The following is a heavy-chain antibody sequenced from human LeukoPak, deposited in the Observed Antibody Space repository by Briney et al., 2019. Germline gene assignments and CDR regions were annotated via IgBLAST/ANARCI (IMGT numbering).Heavy chain of an antibody. CDR3: ARDGEYSYGNPIDY. Sequence: GGSLRLSCAASGFTFSSYAMHWVRQAPGKGLEWVAVISYDGSNKYYADSVKGRFTISRDNSKNTLYLQMNSLRADDTAVYYCARDGEYSYGNPIDYWGQGTLVTVSS. CDR1: GFTFSSYA. CDR2: ISYDGSNK. V-gene: IGHV3-30-3*01. D-gene: IGHD5-18*01. J-gene: IGHJ4*02.